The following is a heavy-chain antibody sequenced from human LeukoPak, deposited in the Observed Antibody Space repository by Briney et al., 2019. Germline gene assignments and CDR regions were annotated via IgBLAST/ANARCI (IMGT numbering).Heavy chain of an antibody. CDR2: TYYRSKWSN. J-gene: IGHJ2*01. Sequence: SQTLSLTCAISGDSVSINSAAWNWIRQSPSRYLEWLGRTYYRSKWSNDYAVAVKSRITISPDTYQNQFSLQLNSLTPEDTAVYYCARAPIGGWYFDLWGRGTLVTVSS. D-gene: IGHD2-15*01. CDR3: ARAPIGGWYFDL. CDR1: GDSVSINSAA. V-gene: IGHV6-1*01.